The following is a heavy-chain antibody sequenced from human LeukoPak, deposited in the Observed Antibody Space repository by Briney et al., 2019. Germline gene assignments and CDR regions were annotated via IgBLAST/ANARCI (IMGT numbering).Heavy chain of an antibody. CDR3: ARGGQAAAGPSEVDY. CDR2: IYYSGST. D-gene: IGHD6-13*01. V-gene: IGHV4-59*01. CDR1: GGSISSYY. J-gene: IGHJ4*02. Sequence: PSETLSLTCTVSGGSISSYYWSWIRQPPGKGLEWIGYIYYSGSTNYNPSLKSRVTISVDTSKNQFSLKLSSVTAADTAVYYCARGGQAAAGPSEVDYWGQGTLVTVSS.